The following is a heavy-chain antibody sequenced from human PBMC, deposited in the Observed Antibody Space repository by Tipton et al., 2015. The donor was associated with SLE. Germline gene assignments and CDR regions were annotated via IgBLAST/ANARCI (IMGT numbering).Heavy chain of an antibody. Sequence: TLSLTCAVYGGSFSGNYWSWIRQSPGKGLEWIGEINHSGNTNYNPSLKSRVTISVDTSTNQFSLELSSMTAADTAVYYCARRSDDYSNWFDPWGQGTQVSVSS. J-gene: IGHJ5*02. V-gene: IGHV4-34*01. D-gene: IGHD4-11*01. CDR3: ARRSDDYSNWFDP. CDR2: INHSGNT. CDR1: GGSFSGNY.